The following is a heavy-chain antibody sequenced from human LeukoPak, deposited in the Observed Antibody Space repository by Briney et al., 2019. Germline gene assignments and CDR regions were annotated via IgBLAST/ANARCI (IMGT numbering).Heavy chain of an antibody. CDR2: INPNSGGT. D-gene: IGHD2-2*01. Sequence: VASVKVSCKASGYTFTGYYMHWVRQAPGQGLEWMGWINPNSGGTNYAQKFQGRVTVTRDTSISTAYMELSRLRSDDTAVYYCARGDCSSTSCYDWFDPWGQGTLVTVSS. CDR3: ARGDCSSTSCYDWFDP. J-gene: IGHJ5*02. CDR1: GYTFTGYY. V-gene: IGHV1-2*02.